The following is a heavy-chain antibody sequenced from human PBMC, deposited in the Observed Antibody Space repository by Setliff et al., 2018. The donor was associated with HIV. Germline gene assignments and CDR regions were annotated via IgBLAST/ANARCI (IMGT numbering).Heavy chain of an antibody. J-gene: IGHJ4*02. D-gene: IGHD3-22*01. CDR1: GGSISNFY. Sequence: SETLSLTCSVSGGSISNFYWSWIRQPPGKGLEWVGHIYSTGDTNYNPSLKSRVTLSADTSKNQLSLSLTSVTAADTAVYYCARVRLTMIMMVDYFDQWGQGTLVTSPQ. V-gene: IGHV4-4*07. CDR3: ARVRLTMIMMVDYFDQ. CDR2: IYSTGDT.